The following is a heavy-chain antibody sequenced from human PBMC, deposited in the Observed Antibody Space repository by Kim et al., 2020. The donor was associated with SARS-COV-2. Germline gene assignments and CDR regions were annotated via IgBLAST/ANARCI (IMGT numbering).Heavy chain of an antibody. Sequence: NPSLKSRVTISVDTSKNQFSLKRSSVTAADTAVYYCARAQGWLYYYGMDVWGQGTTVTVSS. J-gene: IGHJ6*02. CDR3: ARAQGWLYYYGMDV. V-gene: IGHV4-59*01. D-gene: IGHD5-12*01.